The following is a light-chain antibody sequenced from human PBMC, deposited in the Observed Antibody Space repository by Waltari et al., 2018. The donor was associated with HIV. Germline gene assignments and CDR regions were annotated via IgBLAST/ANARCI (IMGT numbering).Light chain of an antibody. CDR2: HTN. J-gene: IGLJ2*01. CDR1: STKTRTNY. Sequence: SVLTQPPSASGTPGQGVTISCSGNSTKTRTNYVSCYKEFPGTAPELVVYHTNQRPLGVPDRFSGSKCGTSASLAISGLRSEDGADYYCAAWDDSLSAWLFGGGTRLNVL. CDR3: AAWDDSLSAWL. V-gene: IGLV1-47*01.